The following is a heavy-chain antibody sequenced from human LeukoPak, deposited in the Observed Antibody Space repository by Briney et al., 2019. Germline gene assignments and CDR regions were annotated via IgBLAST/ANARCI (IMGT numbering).Heavy chain of an antibody. CDR1: GYTFTSYD. CDR3: ARVHCSSTSCYLNYYYYYGMDV. D-gene: IGHD2-2*01. Sequence: ASVKVSCKASGYTFTSYDINWVRQATGQGLEWMGWMNPNSGNTGYAQKFQGRVTMTRNTSISTAYMELSSLRSEDTAVYYCARVHCSSTSCYLNYYYYYGMDVWGQGTTVTVSS. CDR2: MNPNSGNT. V-gene: IGHV1-8*01. J-gene: IGHJ6*02.